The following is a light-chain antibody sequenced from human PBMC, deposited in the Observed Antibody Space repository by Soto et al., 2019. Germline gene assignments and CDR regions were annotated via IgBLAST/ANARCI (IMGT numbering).Light chain of an antibody. V-gene: IGLV2-14*03. Sequence: QSALTQPASVSGSPGQSITISCTGTSSDVGGYSFVSWYQQLPGKAPKLMIYDVNNRPSGVSHRFSGSKSGNTASLTISGLQYADEADYYCRSYTSRSNYVFGTGTQLTVL. J-gene: IGLJ1*01. CDR1: SSDVGGYSF. CDR2: DVN. CDR3: RSYTSRSNYV.